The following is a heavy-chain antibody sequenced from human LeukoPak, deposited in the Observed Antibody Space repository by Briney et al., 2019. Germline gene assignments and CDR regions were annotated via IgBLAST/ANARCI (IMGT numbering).Heavy chain of an antibody. V-gene: IGHV3-11*01. CDR1: GFTFSDYY. D-gene: IGHD6-13*01. CDR3: ARERDDKYSSSYNY. Sequence: GGSLRLSCAASGFTFSDYYMSWIRQAPGKGLEWVSYISSSGSTIYYADSVKGRFTISRDNAKNSLYLQMNSLRAEDTAVYYCARERDDKYSSSYNYWGQGTLVTVSS. J-gene: IGHJ4*02. CDR2: ISSSGSTI.